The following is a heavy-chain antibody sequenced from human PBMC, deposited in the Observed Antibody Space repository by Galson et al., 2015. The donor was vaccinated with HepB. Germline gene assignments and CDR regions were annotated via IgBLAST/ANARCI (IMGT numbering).Heavy chain of an antibody. CDR1: GFTFSSYS. CDR3: ARTALLELGEVNWFDP. D-gene: IGHD3-10*01. Sequence: SLRLSCAASGFTFSSYSMNWVRQAPGKGLEWVSSISSSSSYIYYADSVKGRFTISRDNAKNSLYLQMNSLRAEDTAVYYCARTALLELGEVNWFDPWGQGTLVTVSS. J-gene: IGHJ5*02. CDR2: ISSSSSYI. V-gene: IGHV3-21*01.